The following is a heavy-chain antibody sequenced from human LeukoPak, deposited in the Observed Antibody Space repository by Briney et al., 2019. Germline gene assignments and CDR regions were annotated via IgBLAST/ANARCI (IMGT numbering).Heavy chain of an antibody. CDR2: IYYSGSTNSGST. Sequence: PSETLSLTCTVSGGSIGSYYWSWIRQPPGKGLEWIGYIYYSGSTNSGSTNYNPSLKSRLTISVDTSKDQFSLKLTSVTAADTAVYYCARTPSFTQQLVPDWYFDLWGRGTLVTVSS. CDR1: GGSIGSYY. CDR3: ARTPSFTQQLVPDWYFDL. J-gene: IGHJ2*01. V-gene: IGHV4-59*01. D-gene: IGHD6-13*01.